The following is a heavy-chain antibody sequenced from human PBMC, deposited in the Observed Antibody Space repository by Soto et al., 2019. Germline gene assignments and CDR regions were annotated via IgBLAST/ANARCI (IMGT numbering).Heavy chain of an antibody. Sequence: EVQLVESGGGFVQPGGSLRVSCVVSGFTFRNAWMAWVRQAPGKGLEWVGRIKRNSDGATTDYAAPVKGRFTISRDDSKNTRYLQMNSLKNEDTALYYCTTAATTVTTIDYWGQGTLVTVSS. CDR3: TTAATTVTTIDY. CDR1: GFTFRNAW. V-gene: IGHV3-15*05. D-gene: IGHD4-17*01. CDR2: IKRNSDGATT. J-gene: IGHJ4*02.